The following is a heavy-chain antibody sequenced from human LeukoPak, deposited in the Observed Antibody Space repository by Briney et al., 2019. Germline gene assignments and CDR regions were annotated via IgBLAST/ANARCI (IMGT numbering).Heavy chain of an antibody. CDR2: IKEDGSEK. V-gene: IGHV3-7*01. CDR3: AGYCSSTSCYMSQAFDI. CDR1: GFTFSSYW. Sequence: GGSLRLSCAASGFTFSSYWMSWVRQAPGKGLEWVANIKEDGSEKYYVDSVKGRFTISRDNAKKSLYLQMNSLRAEDTAVCYCAGYCSSTSCYMSQAFDIWGQGTMVTVSS. J-gene: IGHJ3*02. D-gene: IGHD2-2*02.